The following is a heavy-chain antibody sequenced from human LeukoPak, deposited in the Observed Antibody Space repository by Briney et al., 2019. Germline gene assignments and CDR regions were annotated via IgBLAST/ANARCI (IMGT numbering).Heavy chain of an antibody. CDR1: GFTFSSYA. CDR3: ARVANFHDSSGYFDY. J-gene: IGHJ4*02. V-gene: IGHV3-66*01. D-gene: IGHD3-22*01. CDR2: IYSGGNT. Sequence: QPGESLRLSCAASGFTFSSYAMSWVRQAPAKGLEWVSVIYSGGNTYYADSVKGRFTVSRDNSKNTFYLQMNKLSDEDTAVYYCARVANFHDSSGYFDYWGQGTLVTVSS.